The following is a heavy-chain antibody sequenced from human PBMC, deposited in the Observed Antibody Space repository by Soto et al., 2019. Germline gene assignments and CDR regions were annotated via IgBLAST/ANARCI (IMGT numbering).Heavy chain of an antibody. D-gene: IGHD3-3*01. CDR2: INAGNGNT. CDR1: GYTFTSYA. J-gene: IGHJ5*02. Sequence: QVQLVQSGAEVKKPGASVKVSCKASGYTFTSYAMHWVRQAPGQRLEWMGWINAGNGNTKYSQKFQGRVTITRDTSASTAYMELSSLRSEDTAVYYCARVVTIFGVVTHNWFDPWGQGTLVTFSS. V-gene: IGHV1-3*01. CDR3: ARVVTIFGVVTHNWFDP.